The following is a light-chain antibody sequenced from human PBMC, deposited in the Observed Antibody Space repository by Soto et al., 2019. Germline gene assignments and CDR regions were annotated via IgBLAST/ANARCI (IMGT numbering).Light chain of an antibody. CDR1: QTISSW. J-gene: IGKJ1*01. Sequence: DIQMTQSPSTLSASVGDRVTITCRASQTISSWLAWYQQKPGKAPKLLINKASNLESGVPSRFSGSGSGTEFTLTISSLQPGDFATYYCQQYNTYSTWTFGQGTKVEIK. V-gene: IGKV1-5*03. CDR3: QQYNTYSTWT. CDR2: KAS.